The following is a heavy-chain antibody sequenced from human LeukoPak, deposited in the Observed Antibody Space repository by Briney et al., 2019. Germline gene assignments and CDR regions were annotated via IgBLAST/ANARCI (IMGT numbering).Heavy chain of an antibody. CDR3: TTDRGALTN. CDR2: IQSKTDGGPT. D-gene: IGHD3-10*01. Sequence: GGSLRLSCATSRFTFSDAWMSWVRQAPGEGLEWVGRIQSKTDGGPTEYAAPVKGRFTISRDDSRNTLYLQMNSLKAGDTGVYYCTTDRGALTNWGPGTLVTVSS. J-gene: IGHJ4*02. CDR1: RFTFSDAW. V-gene: IGHV3-15*01.